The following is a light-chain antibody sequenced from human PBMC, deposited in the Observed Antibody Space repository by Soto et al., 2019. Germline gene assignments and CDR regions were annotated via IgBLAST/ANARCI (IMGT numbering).Light chain of an antibody. Sequence: EIVLTQSPGTLSLSPGERATLSCRASQNVNSNFFAWYQQKAGQAPRLLIYGVSSRATGIPDRFSGSGADTDFTLTISRLEPEDFALYYCQQYGNSPLTFGGGTKVDI. V-gene: IGKV3-20*01. CDR3: QQYGNSPLT. CDR1: QNVNSNF. CDR2: GVS. J-gene: IGKJ4*01.